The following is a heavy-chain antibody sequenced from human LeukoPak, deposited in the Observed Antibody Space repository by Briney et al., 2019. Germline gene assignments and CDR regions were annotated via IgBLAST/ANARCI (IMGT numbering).Heavy chain of an antibody. CDR3: ATDFYDST. J-gene: IGHJ5*02. V-gene: IGHV3-15*07. CDR1: GFTFSNAW. Sequence: GGSLRLSCATSGFTFSNAWMNWVRQAPGKGLEWVGRIRSNSDGGTIDYAAPVKGRFTLSRDDSKTTPYLQMNSLQTEDTAVYYCATDFYDSTWGQGTLVTVSS. CDR2: IRSNSDGGTI. D-gene: IGHD3-22*01.